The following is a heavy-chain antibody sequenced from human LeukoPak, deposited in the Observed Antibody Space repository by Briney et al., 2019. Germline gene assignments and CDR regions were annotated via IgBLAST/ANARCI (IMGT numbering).Heavy chain of an antibody. CDR3: ARLEDDILTGYRPSTRIDY. CDR2: IYYSGST. CDR1: GGSISSSSYY. D-gene: IGHD3-9*01. J-gene: IGHJ4*02. Sequence: SETLSLTCTVSGGSISSSSYYWGWLRQPPGQGLEWIVSIYYSGSTYYNPSLKSRVTISVDTSKNQFSLKLSSVTAADTAVYYCARLEDDILTGYRPSTRIDYWGQGTLVTVSS. V-gene: IGHV4-39*01.